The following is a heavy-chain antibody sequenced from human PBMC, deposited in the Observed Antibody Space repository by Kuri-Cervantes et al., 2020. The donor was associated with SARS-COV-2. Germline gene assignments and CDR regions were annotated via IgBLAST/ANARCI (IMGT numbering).Heavy chain of an antibody. CDR3: ASQAAKYCSSTSCYTGVFDY. CDR2: INHCGST. CDR1: GGSFTGDY. Sequence: PETMSLTCAVYGGSFTGDYCSWSRPSPGKGMEWIGEINHCGSTNYNPSLKSRVTISVDTSKNQFSLKLSSVTAADTAVYYCASQAAKYCSSTSCYTGVFDYWGQGTLVTVSS. J-gene: IGHJ4*02. V-gene: IGHV4-34*01. D-gene: IGHD2-2*02.